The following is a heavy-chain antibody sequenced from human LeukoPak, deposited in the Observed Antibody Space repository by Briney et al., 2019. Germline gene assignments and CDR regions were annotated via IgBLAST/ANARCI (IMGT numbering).Heavy chain of an antibody. D-gene: IGHD2-21*02. Sequence: GRSLRLSCAASGFTFSNYGMHWVRQAPGKGLEWVAVISYDGSNEYYADSVKGRSTISRDSSKNTPFLQMNSLRAEDTAVYYCAKDRVPYCGGDCYSVIDPWGQGTLVTVSS. CDR3: AKDRVPYCGGDCYSVIDP. J-gene: IGHJ5*02. CDR2: ISYDGSNE. CDR1: GFTFSNYG. V-gene: IGHV3-30*18.